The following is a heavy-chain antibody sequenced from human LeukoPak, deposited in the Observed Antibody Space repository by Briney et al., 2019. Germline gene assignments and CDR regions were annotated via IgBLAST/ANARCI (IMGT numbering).Heavy chain of an antibody. CDR1: GFTVSSNY. Sequence: GGSLRLSCAASGFTVSSNYMSWVRQAPGKGLEWVSVIYSGGSTYYADSVRGRFTISRDNSKNTLYLQMNSLRAEDTAVYYCARDQLSVGASDYWGQGTLVTVSS. V-gene: IGHV3-66*01. CDR2: IYSGGST. CDR3: ARDQLSVGASDY. J-gene: IGHJ4*02. D-gene: IGHD1-26*01.